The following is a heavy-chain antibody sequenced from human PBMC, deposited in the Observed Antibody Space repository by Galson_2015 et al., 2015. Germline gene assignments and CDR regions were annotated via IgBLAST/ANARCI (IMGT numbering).Heavy chain of an antibody. CDR3: AKDSTSREAPD. V-gene: IGHV3-23*01. CDR2: ISGDTRTI. CDR1: GFTSTNYG. J-gene: IGHJ4*02. D-gene: IGHD6-13*01. Sequence: SLRLSCAASGFTSTNYGMTWVRQAPGKGLEWVSVISGDTRTIYYADSVKGRFTTSRDNSKNTVYLQMNSLRAEDTAVYYCAKDSTSREAPDWGQGTLVTVSS.